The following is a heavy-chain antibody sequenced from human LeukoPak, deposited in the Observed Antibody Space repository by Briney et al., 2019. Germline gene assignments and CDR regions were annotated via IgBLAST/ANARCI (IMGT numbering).Heavy chain of an antibody. CDR2: FSWNSGSI. V-gene: IGHV3-9*03. CDR1: GFTFDDYA. CDR3: ASSTHAKAGPFDH. Sequence: PGGSPRLSCAASGFTFDDYALHWVRHAPGKGLEWVSGFSWNSGSIGYADSVRGRFTISRDNAKSSLYLQMNSLRAEDMALYYCASSTHAKAGPFDHWGQGTLVTVSS. D-gene: IGHD6-13*01. J-gene: IGHJ4*02.